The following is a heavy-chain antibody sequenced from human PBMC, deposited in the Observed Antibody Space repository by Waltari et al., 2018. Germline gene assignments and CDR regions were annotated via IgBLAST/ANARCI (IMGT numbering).Heavy chain of an antibody. CDR3: ARDRSRKNFDF. CDR2: INPNSGES. CDR1: GYPFFGYF. J-gene: IGHJ4*02. Sequence: LVQSGTVEKKPGTSVKVSCEASGYPFFGYFIHWVRQAPGQGLEWMGFINPNSGESNYAQKFQGRVTMTRDTSTSTAFREVSSLTSDDTAVYYCARDRSRKNFDFWGQGTPVIVSS. V-gene: IGHV1-2*02.